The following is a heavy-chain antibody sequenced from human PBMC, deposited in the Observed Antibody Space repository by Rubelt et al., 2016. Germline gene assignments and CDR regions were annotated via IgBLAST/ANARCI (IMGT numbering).Heavy chain of an antibody. D-gene: IGHD1-26*01. Sequence: EVQLVQSGAEVKKPGESLKISCKGSGYSFTTYWIGWVRQMPGKGLECMGIIYPGDSDTRYSPAFRGQVTTSAGKSISAAYLQWSSLKASDTAMYYCARLRGSPQGAAFDIWGQGTMVTVSS. CDR3: ARLRGSPQGAAFDI. CDR1: GYSFTTYW. J-gene: IGHJ3*02. CDR2: IYPGDSDT. V-gene: IGHV5-51*01.